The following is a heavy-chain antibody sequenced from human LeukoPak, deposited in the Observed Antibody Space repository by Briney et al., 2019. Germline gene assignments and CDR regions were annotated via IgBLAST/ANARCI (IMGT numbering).Heavy chain of an antibody. CDR1: GFTFSSYA. V-gene: IGHV3-23*01. Sequence: GGSLRLSRAASGFTFSSYAMSWVRQAPGKGLEWVSAISGSAGSTYYADSVKGRFTISRDNSKNTLYLQMNSLRAEDTAVYYCAKFGAALPQKRLGTNTFDYWGQGTLVTVSS. J-gene: IGHJ4*02. D-gene: IGHD6-6*01. CDR3: AKFGAALPQKRLGTNTFDY. CDR2: ISGSAGST.